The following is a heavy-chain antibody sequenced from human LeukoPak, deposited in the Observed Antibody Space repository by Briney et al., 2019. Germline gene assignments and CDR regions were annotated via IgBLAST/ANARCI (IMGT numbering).Heavy chain of an antibody. Sequence: PSETLSLTCTVSGGSISSSSYYWGWIRQPPGKGLEWIGSIYYSGSTYYNPSLKSRVTISVDTSKNQFSLKLSSVTAADTAVYYCAGDVFTDLRWAFDIWGQGTMVTVSS. D-gene: IGHD2-15*01. CDR3: AGDVFTDLRWAFDI. CDR1: GGSISSSSYY. J-gene: IGHJ3*02. CDR2: IYYSGST. V-gene: IGHV4-39*07.